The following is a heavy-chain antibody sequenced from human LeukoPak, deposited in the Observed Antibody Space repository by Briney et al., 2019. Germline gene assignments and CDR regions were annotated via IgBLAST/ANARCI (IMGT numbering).Heavy chain of an antibody. V-gene: IGHV3-23*01. CDR3: AKDPSYYGSGIHKYYFDY. Sequence: PGGSLRLSCADSGFTFSSYAMSWVRQAPGKGLEWVSAISGSGGSTYYADSVKGRFTISRDNSKNTLYLQMNSLRAEDTAVYYCAKDPSYYGSGIHKYYFDYWGQGTLVTVSS. J-gene: IGHJ4*02. CDR2: ISGSGGST. D-gene: IGHD3-10*01. CDR1: GFTFSSYA.